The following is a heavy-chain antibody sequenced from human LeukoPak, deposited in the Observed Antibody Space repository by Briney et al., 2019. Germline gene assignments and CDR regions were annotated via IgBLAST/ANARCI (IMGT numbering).Heavy chain of an antibody. CDR2: IYHSGST. CDR3: ARRGTNYYYYMDV. Sequence: SSETLSLTCAVSGYSISSGYYWGWIRQPPGKGLEWIGSIYHSGSTYYNPSLKSRVTISVDTSKNQFSLKLSSVTAADTAVYYCARRGTNYYYYMDVWGKGTTVTVSS. CDR1: GYSISSGYY. J-gene: IGHJ6*03. D-gene: IGHD3-16*01. V-gene: IGHV4-38-2*01.